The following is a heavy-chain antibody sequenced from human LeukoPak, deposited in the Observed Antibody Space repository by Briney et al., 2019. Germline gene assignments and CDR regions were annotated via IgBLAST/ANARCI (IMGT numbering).Heavy chain of an antibody. D-gene: IGHD3-22*01. CDR1: GFTFRSYA. CDR2: ISGSGGST. V-gene: IGHV3-23*01. J-gene: IGHJ4*02. CDR3: ASYDSSGHYHYFDY. Sequence: GSLRLSCAASGFTFRSYAMSWVRQAPGKGLEWVSAISGSGGSTDYADSVKGRFTISRDNSKNTLYMQMNSLRAEDTAVYYCASYDSSGHYHYFDYWGQGTLVTVSS.